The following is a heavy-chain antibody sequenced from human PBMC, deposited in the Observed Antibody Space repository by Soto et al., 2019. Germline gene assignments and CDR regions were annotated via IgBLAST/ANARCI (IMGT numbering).Heavy chain of an antibody. D-gene: IGHD3-16*02. CDR2: INHSGST. V-gene: IGHV4-34*01. Sequence: SETLSLTCAVYGESFSGYYWSCIRQPPGKGLEWIGEINHSGSTNYNPSLKSRVTISVDTSKNQFSLKLSSVTAADTAVYYCARGRIDDYVCGSSRYHFEYWGEGTMVTVSS. CDR1: GESFSGYY. CDR3: ARGRIDDYVCGSSRYHFEY. J-gene: IGHJ4*02.